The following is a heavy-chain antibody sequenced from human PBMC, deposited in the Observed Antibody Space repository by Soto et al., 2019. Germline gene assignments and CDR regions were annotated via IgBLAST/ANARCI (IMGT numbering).Heavy chain of an antibody. CDR2: IYYSGST. CDR1: GGSISSYY. V-gene: IGHV4-59*01. CDR3: ARAFRITMVRGVKFWFDP. D-gene: IGHD3-10*01. Sequence: SETLSLTCTVSGGSISSYYWSWIRQPPGKGLEWIGYIYYSGSTNYNPSLKSRVTISVDTSKNQFSLKLSSVTAADTAVYYCARAFRITMVRGVKFWFDPWGQGTLVTVSS. J-gene: IGHJ5*02.